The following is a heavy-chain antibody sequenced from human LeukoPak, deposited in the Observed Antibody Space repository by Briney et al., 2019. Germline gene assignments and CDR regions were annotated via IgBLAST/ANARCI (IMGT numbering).Heavy chain of an antibody. Sequence: GGSLRLSCAASGFTFSSYSMNWVRQAPGKGLEWVSSISSSSSYIYYADSVRGRFTISRDNAKNSLYLQMNSLRAEDTAVYYCARVRDSGIGWNWGQGTLVTVSS. V-gene: IGHV3-21*01. CDR1: GFTFSSYS. CDR2: ISSSSSYI. D-gene: IGHD3-10*01. J-gene: IGHJ4*02. CDR3: ARVRDSGIGWN.